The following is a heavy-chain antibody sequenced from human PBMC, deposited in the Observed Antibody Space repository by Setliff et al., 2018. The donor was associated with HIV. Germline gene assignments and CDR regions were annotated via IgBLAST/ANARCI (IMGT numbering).Heavy chain of an antibody. J-gene: IGHJ6*03. CDR3: ARLRGLARIYFYYYMDV. V-gene: IGHV4-59*01. CDR2: ISYSGST. CDR1: GGSISSYY. Sequence: VTLSLTCTVSGGSISSYYWSWIRQPPGGGLEFIGYISYSGSTNYNPSLKSRITISVDTSKNRFSLKLMSVTAADTAVYYCARLRGLARIYFYYYMDVWGKGTTVTVSS. D-gene: IGHD3-9*01.